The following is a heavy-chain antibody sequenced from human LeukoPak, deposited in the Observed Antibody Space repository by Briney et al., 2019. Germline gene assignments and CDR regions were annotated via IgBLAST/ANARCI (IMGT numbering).Heavy chain of an antibody. J-gene: IGHJ4*02. V-gene: IGHV4-39*01. CDR3: ARPYHYDQYSRSWNYFDY. CDR1: GGSISSSSYY. Sequence: SETLSLTCTVSGGSISSSSYYWGWIRQPPGKGLEWIGSMYYSGSTYYNPSLKSRVTISVDASKNQYSLKLSSVTAADTAVYYCARPYHYDQYSRSWNYFDYWGQGTLVTVSS. D-gene: IGHD6-13*01. CDR2: MYYSGST.